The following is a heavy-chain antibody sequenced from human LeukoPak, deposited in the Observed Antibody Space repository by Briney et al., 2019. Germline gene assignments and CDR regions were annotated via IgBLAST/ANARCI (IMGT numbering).Heavy chain of an antibody. Sequence: GGSLRLSCAASGFTFSDTWMHWVRQAPGKGLEWVANIKQDGSEKDYVDSVKGRFTISRDNAKNSLYLQMNSLTAEDTAVYYCARESFAARWDWGQGTLVTVSS. CDR2: IKQDGSEK. D-gene: IGHD6-6*01. CDR1: GFTFSDTW. CDR3: ARESFAARWD. J-gene: IGHJ4*02. V-gene: IGHV3-7*01.